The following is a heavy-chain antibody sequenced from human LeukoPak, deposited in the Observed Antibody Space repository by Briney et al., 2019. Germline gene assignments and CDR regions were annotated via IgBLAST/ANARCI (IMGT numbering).Heavy chain of an antibody. CDR2: ISYDGSNK. CDR1: GFTFRSYP. V-gene: IGHV3-30*18. CDR3: AKSYDNGWYVCDY. Sequence: PGRSLRLSCAASGFTFRSYPMHWVRQAPGKGLEWVAVISYDGSNKYYADSVKGRFTISSDNSKNTLYLQMDSLRPEDTAVYYCAKSYDNGWYVCDYWGQGTLVTVSS. J-gene: IGHJ4*02. D-gene: IGHD6-19*01.